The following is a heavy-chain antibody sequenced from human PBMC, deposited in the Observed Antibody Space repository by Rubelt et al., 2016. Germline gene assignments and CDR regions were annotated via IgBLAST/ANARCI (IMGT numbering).Heavy chain of an antibody. D-gene: IGHD2-15*01. Sequence: GGSFSGYYWSWIRQPPGKGLEWIGEINHSGSTNYNPSLKSRVTISVDTSKNQFSLKLSSVTAADTAVYYCARGSSPARIYCSGGSCYYITGDRSHFDYWGQGTLVTVSS. CDR1: GGSFSGYY. V-gene: IGHV4-34*01. J-gene: IGHJ4*02. CDR2: INHSGST. CDR3: ARGSSPARIYCSGGSCYYITGDRSHFDY.